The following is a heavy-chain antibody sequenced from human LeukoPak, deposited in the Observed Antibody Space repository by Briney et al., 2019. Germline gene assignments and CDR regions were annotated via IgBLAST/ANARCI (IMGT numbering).Heavy chain of an antibody. CDR1: GFTFSRYA. V-gene: IGHV3-30-3*01. Sequence: PGGSLRLSCATSGFTFSRYAMHWVRQAPGKGLEWVALISYDANIGSNKYYADSVKGRFTISRDNSKNTLYVQMNSLRDEDTAVYYCAKDQRWESPHYLDSWGQGTLVTVSS. D-gene: IGHD1-26*01. CDR3: AKDQRWESPHYLDS. CDR2: ISYDANIGSNK. J-gene: IGHJ4*02.